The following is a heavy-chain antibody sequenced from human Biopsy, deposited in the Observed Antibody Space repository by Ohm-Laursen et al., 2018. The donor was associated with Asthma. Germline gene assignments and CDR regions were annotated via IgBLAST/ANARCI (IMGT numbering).Heavy chain of an antibody. Sequence: ASVKVSCKSLGGTFNTYVIGWVRQAPGQGLEWMGGINSGFGTTAYPQKFQDRVTITADDSTSAVYMELSSLRSEDTAVYYCARKAGSCISRTCYSLDFWGQGTLVTVSS. D-gene: IGHD2-2*01. CDR2: INSGFGTT. CDR1: GGTFNTYV. V-gene: IGHV1-69*13. CDR3: ARKAGSCISRTCYSLDF. J-gene: IGHJ4*02.